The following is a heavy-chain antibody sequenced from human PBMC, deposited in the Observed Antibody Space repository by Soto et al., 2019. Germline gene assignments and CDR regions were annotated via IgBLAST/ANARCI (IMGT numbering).Heavy chain of an antibody. D-gene: IGHD7-27*01. V-gene: IGHV3-30-3*01. CDR3: ARDPKTSGGQHWAFNYSES. J-gene: IGHJ4*02. CDR2: ISYDGTNK. Sequence: RGSLRLSCAASGFSFSISPMHWVRQAPGKGPEWVALISYDGTNKFYADSVKGRFTISRDNSKSTLYLQVDSLRPEDAAVYYCARDPKTSGGQHWAFNYSESWGKGTFVHVSS. CDR1: GFSFSISP.